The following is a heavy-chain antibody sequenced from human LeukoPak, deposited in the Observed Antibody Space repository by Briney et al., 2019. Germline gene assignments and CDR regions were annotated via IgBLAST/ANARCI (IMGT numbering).Heavy chain of an antibody. J-gene: IGHJ4*02. V-gene: IGHV3-74*01. CDR3: ARGIAAVGY. CDR1: GFTLSSYW. CDR2: INTDGSST. D-gene: IGHD6-13*01. Sequence: GGSLRLSCSASGFTLSSYWMHWVRQAPGKGLVWVSRINTDGSSTNYADSVKGRFTISRDNAKNSLYLQMNSLRAEDTALYHCARGIAAVGYWGEGTLVTVSS.